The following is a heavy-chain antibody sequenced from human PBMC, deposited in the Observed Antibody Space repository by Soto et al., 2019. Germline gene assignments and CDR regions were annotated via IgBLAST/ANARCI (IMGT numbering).Heavy chain of an antibody. D-gene: IGHD6-13*01. CDR1: GGSISSSNW. J-gene: IGHJ4*02. V-gene: IGHV4-4*02. Sequence: QVQLQESGPGLVKPSGTLSLTCAVSGGSISSSNWWSWVRQPPGKGLEWIGEIYHSGSTNYNPSLKSRVTISVDKSKSQCSLKLSSVPSADTAVYYCARAAMGGSSWPFDYWGQGTLVTVSS. CDR3: ARAAMGGSSWPFDY. CDR2: IYHSGST.